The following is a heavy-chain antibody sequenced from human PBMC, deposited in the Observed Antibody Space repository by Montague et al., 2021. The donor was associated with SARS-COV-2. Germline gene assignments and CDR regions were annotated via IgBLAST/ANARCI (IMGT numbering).Heavy chain of an antibody. CDR3: ARVGRGSSWYEVAFDI. CDR1: GGSISRYS. J-gene: IGHJ3*02. Sequence: ETLSLTCTVSGGSISRYSWTWIRQPPGKGLEWIGYIYNSGSTSXNPSLTSRVTISVDTSKNQFSLKLSSVAAADTAVYYCARVGRGSSWYEVAFDIWGQGTMVTVSS. D-gene: IGHD6-13*01. V-gene: IGHV4-59*01. CDR2: IYNSGST.